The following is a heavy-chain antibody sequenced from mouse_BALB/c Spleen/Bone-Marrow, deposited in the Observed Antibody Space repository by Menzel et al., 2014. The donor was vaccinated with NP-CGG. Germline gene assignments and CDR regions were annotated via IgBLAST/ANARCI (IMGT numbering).Heavy chain of an antibody. J-gene: IGHJ4*01. CDR1: GFSLTGCG. Sequence: VKLQESGPGLVPPSQSLSITCTASGFSLTGCGVNWVRPPPGKGLEWLGMIRGDGSTDSKAALKSRMSLSKDNSKSPVFLKMNSLQNNDTARYYCANITTVVGDCAMDYWGQGTSVTVSS. CDR3: ANITTVVGDCAMDY. V-gene: IGHV2-6-7*01. CDR2: IRGDGST. D-gene: IGHD1-1*01.